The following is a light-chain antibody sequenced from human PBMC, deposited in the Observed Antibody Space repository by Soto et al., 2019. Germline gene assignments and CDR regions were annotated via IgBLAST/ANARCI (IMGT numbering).Light chain of an antibody. CDR2: EVS. CDR1: SSDVGGYKY. Sequence: QSALTKPASLSGSPGQSITISCTGTSSDVGGYKYVSWYQHHPGEAPKLIIYEVSNRPSGVSNRFSGSKSGNTASLTISGLQAEDESHYYCSSKSSGSTPMLFGGGTKLTVL. J-gene: IGLJ2*01. V-gene: IGLV2-14*01. CDR3: SSKSSGSTPML.